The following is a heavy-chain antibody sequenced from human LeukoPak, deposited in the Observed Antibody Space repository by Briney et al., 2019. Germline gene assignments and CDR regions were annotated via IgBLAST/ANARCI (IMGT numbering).Heavy chain of an antibody. Sequence: PGGSLRLSCAASGFTFGSYWMHWVRQAPVKGLVWVSRINTDGGSTTYADSVKGRFTISRDNAKNTLYLQMNSLRAEDTAVYYCGRGFSIVPAGIPDYWGLGTLVTVSS. V-gene: IGHV3-74*01. D-gene: IGHD2-2*02. CDR2: INTDGGST. CDR3: GRGFSIVPAGIPDY. CDR1: GFTFGSYW. J-gene: IGHJ4*02.